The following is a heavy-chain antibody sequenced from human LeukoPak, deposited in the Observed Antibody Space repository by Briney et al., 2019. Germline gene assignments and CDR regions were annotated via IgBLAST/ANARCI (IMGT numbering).Heavy chain of an antibody. Sequence: GGSLRLSCAASGFTFSNAWMSWVRQAPGKGLEWVSGINWNGGSTGYADSVKGRFTISRDNAKNSLYLQMNSLRAEDTALYYCARVGGSSWYLDYWGQGTLVTVSS. V-gene: IGHV3-20*04. CDR3: ARVGGSSWYLDY. J-gene: IGHJ4*02. CDR1: GFTFSNAW. CDR2: INWNGGST. D-gene: IGHD6-13*01.